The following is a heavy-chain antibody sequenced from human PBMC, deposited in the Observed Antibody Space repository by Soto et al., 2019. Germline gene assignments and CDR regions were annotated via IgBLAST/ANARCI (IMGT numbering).Heavy chain of an antibody. D-gene: IGHD5-18*01. J-gene: IGHJ6*02. CDR2: ISYDGNNK. Sequence: QVQLVESGGGVVQPGRSQRLSCAASGFIFSSYGMHWVRQAPGMGLEWVALISYDGNNKYYADSVKGRFTVSRDNSKNTLYLQMNSLRAEDTAVYYCAKGYGYRDYYYILDVWGQGTTATVSS. CDR3: AKGYGYRDYYYILDV. CDR1: GFIFSSYG. V-gene: IGHV3-30*18.